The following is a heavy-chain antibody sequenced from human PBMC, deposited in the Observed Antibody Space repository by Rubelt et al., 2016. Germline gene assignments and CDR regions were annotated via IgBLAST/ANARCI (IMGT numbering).Heavy chain of an antibody. J-gene: IGHJ5*02. CDR2: VSGGGGRT. Sequence: QAPGRGLEWVSAVSGGGGRTYYPDSVRGRFTISRDNSKNTLFLQMNSLRAEDTAVYYCARGPPFDPWGQGTLVTVSS. CDR3: ARGPPFDP. V-gene: IGHV3-23*01.